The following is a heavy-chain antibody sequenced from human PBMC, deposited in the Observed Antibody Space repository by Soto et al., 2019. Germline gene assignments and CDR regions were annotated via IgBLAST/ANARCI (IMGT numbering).Heavy chain of an antibody. CDR2: IVVGSGNT. D-gene: IGHD2-8*01. CDR3: AAILMVGSWYYYGMDV. J-gene: IGHJ6*02. Sequence: SVKGSCKASGFTFTSSAVQWVRQARGQRLEWIGWIVVGSGNTNYAQKFQERVTITRDMSTSTAYMELSSLRSEDTAVYYCAAILMVGSWYYYGMDVWGQGTTVTVSS. V-gene: IGHV1-58*01. CDR1: GFTFTSSA.